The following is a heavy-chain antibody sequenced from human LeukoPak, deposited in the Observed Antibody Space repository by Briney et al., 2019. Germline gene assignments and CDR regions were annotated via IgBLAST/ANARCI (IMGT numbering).Heavy chain of an antibody. CDR2: INTDGTVT. V-gene: IGHV3-74*01. CDR1: VHPQYIW. D-gene: IGHD6-19*01. Sequence: PGGSLRLSCTASVHPQYIWHALGPRQAPGKGLESVSRINTDGTVTTYADSVKGRFTVSRDNADNTLFLQMNSVRDEDTAVYYRPTEEGLAPLPDSWGQGTPVTVSS. CDR3: PTEEGLAPLPDS. J-gene: IGHJ4*02.